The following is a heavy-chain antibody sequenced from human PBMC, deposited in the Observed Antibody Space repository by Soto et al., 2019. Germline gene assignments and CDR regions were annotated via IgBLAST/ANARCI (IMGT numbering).Heavy chain of an antibody. V-gene: IGHV4-39*01. CDR3: RRSSRYSTDV. CDR1: GDSIRSSSY. J-gene: IGHJ6*02. D-gene: IGHD6-13*01. CDR2: IYSTGNT. Sequence: PSETLSLTCTVSGDSIRSSSYWGWVRQPPGKGLEWIGSIYSTGNTYYNPSLNSQVTISVDTSKNQFSLNVISVTAADTAVYYCRRSSRYSTDVRGQGTTVTVSS.